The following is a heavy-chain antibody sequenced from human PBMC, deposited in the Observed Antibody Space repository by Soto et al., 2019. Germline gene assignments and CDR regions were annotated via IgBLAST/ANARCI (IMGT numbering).Heavy chain of an antibody. CDR1: GYTLSDAN. Sequence: QVQLVQSGAEVKKPGASVKVSCKASGYTLSDANINWVRQAPGQGPEWMGIINPRADSTNYAQMFQGRGTLTRDPSTSTGYMHLSSLRAEDTAVYYCAGVLRAGGDYWGQGTLVTVSS. CDR3: AGVLRAGGDY. V-gene: IGHV1-46*03. J-gene: IGHJ4*02. D-gene: IGHD1-26*01. CDR2: INPRADST.